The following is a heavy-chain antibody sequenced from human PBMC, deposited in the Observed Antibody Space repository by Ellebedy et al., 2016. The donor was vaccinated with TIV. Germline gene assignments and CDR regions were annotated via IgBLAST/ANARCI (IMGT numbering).Heavy chain of an antibody. CDR1: GYSFTGYY. D-gene: IGHD2-2*01. V-gene: IGHV1-2*02. CDR2: INPDRGDT. Sequence: AASVKVSCKASGYSFTGYYIHWVRQVPGQGLEWMGWINPDRGDTKYPQSFQVRVSMTRDTSSSTAYMELSRLRSEDTAVYYCARNNVVRPGAFYALDVWGQGTTVTVSS. J-gene: IGHJ6*02. CDR3: ARNNVVRPGAFYALDV.